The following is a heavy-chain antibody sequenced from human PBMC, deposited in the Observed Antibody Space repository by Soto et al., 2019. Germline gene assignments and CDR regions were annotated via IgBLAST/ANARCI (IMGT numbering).Heavy chain of an antibody. V-gene: IGHV1-69*06. CDR3: ARDRYDILTGWDSGMDV. Sequence: SVKVSCKASGGTFSSYAISWVRQAPGQGLEWMGGIIPIFDTADYAQKFQGRVTITADTSASTAYMELSSLRSEDTAVYYCARDRYDILTGWDSGMDVWGQGTTVTVSS. D-gene: IGHD3-9*01. CDR2: IIPIFDTA. CDR1: GGTFSSYA. J-gene: IGHJ6*02.